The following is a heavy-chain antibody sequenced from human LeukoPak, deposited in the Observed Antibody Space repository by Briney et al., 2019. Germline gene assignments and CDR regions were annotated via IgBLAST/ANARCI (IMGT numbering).Heavy chain of an antibody. D-gene: IGHD2-2*01. CDR3: GGVYCSTTSCYDYYDYYMDV. Sequence: GGSLRLSCAASGFRFDDYGMSWARHVPGKGLEWVSGTNWDGASTGYADSVKGRFTISRDNVKNFLYLQMNSLRVEDTALYFCGGVYCSTTSCYDYYDYYMDVWGKGTTVTVSS. J-gene: IGHJ6*03. CDR1: GFRFDDYG. V-gene: IGHV3-20*04. CDR2: TNWDGAST.